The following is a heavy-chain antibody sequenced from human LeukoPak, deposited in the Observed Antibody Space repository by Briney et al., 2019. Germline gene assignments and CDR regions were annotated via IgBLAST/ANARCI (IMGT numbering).Heavy chain of an antibody. J-gene: IGHJ4*02. D-gene: IGHD1-26*01. Sequence: SETLSLTCTVSGVSISSSSYYWVWIRQPPGKGLEWIGSIYYSGSTYYNPSLKSRVTISVDTSKNQFSLKLSSVTAADTAVYYCARAMTLRIVGATTSFDYWGQGTLVTVSS. V-gene: IGHV4-39*07. CDR2: IYYSGST. CDR1: GVSISSSSYY. CDR3: ARAMTLRIVGATTSFDY.